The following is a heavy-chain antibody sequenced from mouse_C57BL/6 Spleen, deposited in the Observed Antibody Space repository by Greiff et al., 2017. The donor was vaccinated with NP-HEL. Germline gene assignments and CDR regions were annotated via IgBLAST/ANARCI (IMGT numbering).Heavy chain of an antibody. D-gene: IGHD1-1*01. Sequence: DVHLVESGPGLVKPSQSLSLTCSVTGYSITSGYYWNWIRQFPGNKLEWMGYISYDGSNNYNPSLKNRISITRDTSKNQFFLKLNSVTTEDTATYYCAREDYYGYYFDYWGQGTTLTVSS. CDR3: AREDYYGYYFDY. V-gene: IGHV3-6*01. CDR1: GYSITSGYY. J-gene: IGHJ2*01. CDR2: ISYDGSN.